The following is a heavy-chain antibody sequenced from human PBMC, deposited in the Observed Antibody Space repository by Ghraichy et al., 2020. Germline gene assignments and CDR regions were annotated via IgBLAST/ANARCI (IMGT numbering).Heavy chain of an antibody. D-gene: IGHD2-15*01. CDR1: GGSISSSNW. Sequence: SETLSLTCAVSGGSISSSNWWSWVRQPPGKGLEWIGEIYHSGSTNYNPSLKSRVTISVDKSKNQFSLKLSSVTAADTAVYYCAREIGYCSGGSCYSDYFDYWGQGTLVTVSS. V-gene: IGHV4-4*02. CDR2: IYHSGST. CDR3: AREIGYCSGGSCYSDYFDY. J-gene: IGHJ4*02.